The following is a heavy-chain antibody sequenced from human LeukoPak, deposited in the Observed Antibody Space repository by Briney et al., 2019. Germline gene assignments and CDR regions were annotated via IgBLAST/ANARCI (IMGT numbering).Heavy chain of an antibody. CDR1: GYSFTNYW. V-gene: IGHV5-51*01. CDR2: IYPGDSDA. D-gene: IGHD2/OR15-2a*01. Sequence: PGESLKISCKGSGYSFTNYWIGWVRQMPGKGLEWVGIIYPGDSDARYSPSFQGQVTISADKSISTAYLQWSSLKASDSAMYYCARWARGHSTNCQDYWGQGTLVTVSS. J-gene: IGHJ4*02. CDR3: ARWARGHSTNCQDY.